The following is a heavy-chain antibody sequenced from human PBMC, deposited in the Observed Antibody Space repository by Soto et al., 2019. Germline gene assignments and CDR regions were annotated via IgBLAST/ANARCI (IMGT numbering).Heavy chain of an antibody. D-gene: IGHD2-2*01. Sequence: PGGSLRLSCAASGFTFSSYWMSWVRQAPGKGLEWVANIKQDGSEKYYVDSVKGRFTISRDNAKNSLYLQMNSLRAEDTAVYYCARDLSGDIVVVPAQPNFDYWGQGTLVTVSS. V-gene: IGHV3-7*01. CDR1: GFTFSSYW. CDR2: IKQDGSEK. CDR3: ARDLSGDIVVVPAQPNFDY. J-gene: IGHJ4*02.